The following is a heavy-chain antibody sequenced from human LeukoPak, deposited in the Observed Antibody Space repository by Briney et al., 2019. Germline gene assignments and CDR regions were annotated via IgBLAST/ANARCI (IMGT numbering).Heavy chain of an antibody. D-gene: IGHD4-17*01. V-gene: IGHV4-59*12. CDR1: GGSISSYY. CDR2: IYYSGST. Sequence: SETLSLTCTVSGGSISSYYWSWIRQPPGKGLEWIGYIYYSGSTNYNPSLKSRVTISVDTSKNQFSLKLSSVTAADTAVYYCAREYDYGDYGADYWGQGTLVTVSS. J-gene: IGHJ4*02. CDR3: AREYDYGDYGADY.